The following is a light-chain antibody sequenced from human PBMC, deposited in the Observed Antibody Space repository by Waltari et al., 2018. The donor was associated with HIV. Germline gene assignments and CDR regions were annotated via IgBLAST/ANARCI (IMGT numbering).Light chain of an antibody. CDR3: CSYAGSNTYVV. CDR1: SSDVGSYNL. CDR2: EVT. Sequence: QSALTQPASVSGSPGQSITISCTGTSSDVGSYNLVSWYQQHPGKAPKLMIYEVTKRPSGVSNRFSGYKSGNTASLTISGLQAEDEADYYCCSYAGSNTYVVFGGGTKLTVL. J-gene: IGLJ2*01. V-gene: IGLV2-23*02.